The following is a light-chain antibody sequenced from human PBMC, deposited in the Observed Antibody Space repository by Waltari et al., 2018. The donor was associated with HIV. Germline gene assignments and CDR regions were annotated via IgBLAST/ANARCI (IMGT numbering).Light chain of an antibody. Sequence: QSALTQPASVSGSPGQSIPLSGDLNDYEYVSWYQRHPGKAPKVIIYEVTNRPSGLSNRFSGSKSGNTATLTISGLQPEDEADYFCTSYISGTTPVFGRGTRVTVL. CDR2: EVT. CDR3: TSYISGTTPV. J-gene: IGLJ2*01. CDR1: DLNDYEY. V-gene: IGLV2-14*01.